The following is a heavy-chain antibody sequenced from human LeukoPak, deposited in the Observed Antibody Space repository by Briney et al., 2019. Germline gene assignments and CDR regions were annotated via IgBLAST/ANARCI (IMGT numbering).Heavy chain of an antibody. Sequence: GGSLRLSCAASGFTVSRKYMSWVRQAPGKGLEWVSVIHSGGSTYYADSVKGRFTISRDNSKNTLYLQMNSLRAEDTAVYYCASGGYRRYEGGIADYWGQGTLVTVSS. V-gene: IGHV3-53*01. CDR2: IHSGGST. J-gene: IGHJ4*02. CDR1: GFTVSRKY. D-gene: IGHD5-12*01. CDR3: ASGGYRRYEGGIADY.